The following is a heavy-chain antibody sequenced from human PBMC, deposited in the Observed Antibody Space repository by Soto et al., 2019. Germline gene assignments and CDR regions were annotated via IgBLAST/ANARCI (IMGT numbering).Heavy chain of an antibody. V-gene: IGHV3-74*01. J-gene: IGHJ4*02. CDR3: ARDGDGDYPVDY. Sequence: EVQLVESGGGLVQPGGSLRLSCAASGFTFSRYWMHWVRQAPGKGLVWVSRITSDGRSTRYADSVKGRFTISRDNAKNTLYLQMNSLRVEDTAVYYCARDGDGDYPVDYWGQGTLVTVSS. CDR1: GFTFSRYW. CDR2: ITSDGRST. D-gene: IGHD4-17*01.